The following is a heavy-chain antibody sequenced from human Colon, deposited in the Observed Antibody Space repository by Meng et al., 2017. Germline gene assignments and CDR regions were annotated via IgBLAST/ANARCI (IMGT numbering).Heavy chain of an antibody. V-gene: IGHV3-15*01. J-gene: IGHJ5*02. CDR3: ARDSQGPRT. CDR1: GGSISSGG. Sequence: LQRQWAGSGLVKPSQPLSLTCAVSGGSISSGGFSWRWVRQAPGKGLEWVGRIKRKVDGGTTEYAPPVQGRFTISRDESENTMYLQMNSLRVEDTAVYYCARDSQGPRTWGQGTLVTVSS. CDR2: IKRKVDGGTT.